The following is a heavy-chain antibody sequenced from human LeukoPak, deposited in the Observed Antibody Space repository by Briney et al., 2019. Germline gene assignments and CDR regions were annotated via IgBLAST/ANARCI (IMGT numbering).Heavy chain of an antibody. V-gene: IGHV3-13*01. CDR3: ARDPDDYDY. D-gene: IGHD4-11*01. Sequence: GGSLRLSCAASGFTFSSYDMHWVRQATGKGLEWVSAIGTAGDTYYPGSVKGRFTVSRDNAKNSLYLQMNSLRAEDTAIYYCARDPDDYDYWGQGTLVTVSS. CDR1: GFTFSSYD. CDR2: IGTAGDT. J-gene: IGHJ4*02.